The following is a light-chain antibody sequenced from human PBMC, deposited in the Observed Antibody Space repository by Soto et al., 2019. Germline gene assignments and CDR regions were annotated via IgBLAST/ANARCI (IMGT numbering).Light chain of an antibody. Sequence: DIQMTQSPSTLSASVGDRVTITCRASQSISVWLAWYQQKPGKAPNLLIHKASTLESGVPSRFSGSGSGTDFTLTISCLQSEDFATYYCQQYYSYPRTFGQGTKVDI. CDR2: KAS. J-gene: IGKJ1*01. CDR3: QQYYSYPRT. V-gene: IGKV1-5*03. CDR1: QSISVW.